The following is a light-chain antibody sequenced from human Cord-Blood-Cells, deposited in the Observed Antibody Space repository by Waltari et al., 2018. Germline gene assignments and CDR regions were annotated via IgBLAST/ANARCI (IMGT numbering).Light chain of an antibody. Sequence: DIVMTQSPDSLAVSLGDRATINCKYSQSVLYSSNNKNYLAWYQHKPGQPPKLLIYWASTRESGVPDRFSGSGSGTDFTLTISSLQAEDVAVYYCQQYYSTPWTFGQGTKVEIK. CDR1: QSVLYSSNNKNY. CDR2: WAS. J-gene: IGKJ1*01. V-gene: IGKV4-1*01. CDR3: QQYYSTPWT.